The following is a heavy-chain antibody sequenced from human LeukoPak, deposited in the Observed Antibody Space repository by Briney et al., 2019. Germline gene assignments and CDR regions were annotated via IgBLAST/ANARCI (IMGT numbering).Heavy chain of an antibody. CDR2: INPNSGGT. J-gene: IGHJ4*02. D-gene: IGHD1-26*01. CDR3: ARDEGWELPIYYFDY. CDR1: GYTFTGYY. V-gene: IGHV1-2*02. Sequence: GASVKVSCKASGYTFTGYYMHWVRQAPGQGLEWMGWINPNSGGTNYAQKFQGRVTMTRDTSISTAYMELSRLRSDDTAVYYCARDEGWELPIYYFDYWGQGTLVTVSS.